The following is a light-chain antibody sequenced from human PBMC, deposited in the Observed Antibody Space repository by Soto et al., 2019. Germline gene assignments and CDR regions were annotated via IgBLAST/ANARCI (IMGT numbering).Light chain of an antibody. CDR3: QQANSFPPN. V-gene: IGKV1-39*01. Sequence: DIQMTQSPSSLSASVVDRVTVTCRASQAINNYLNWYQQKPGKAPKLLIYRASTLQSGVPLRFSGSGSGTDFTLTISSLHPEDFATYYCQQANSFPPNFGPGTKVDIK. J-gene: IGKJ3*01. CDR2: RAS. CDR1: QAINNY.